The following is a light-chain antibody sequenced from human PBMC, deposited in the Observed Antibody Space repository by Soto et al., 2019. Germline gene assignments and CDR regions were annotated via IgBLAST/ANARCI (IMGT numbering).Light chain of an antibody. V-gene: IGKV3-11*01. J-gene: IGKJ3*01. CDR2: DAS. CDR3: LQRSAWPLT. Sequence: EIVLTQSPATLSLSAGERATLSFRASQNIATYLDWYQQKPGQSPRLLIFDASSRATGTPARFSGSGSGTDFTLTSSSLEPEDFALYHCLQRSAWPLTFGPGTKVDLK. CDR1: QNIATY.